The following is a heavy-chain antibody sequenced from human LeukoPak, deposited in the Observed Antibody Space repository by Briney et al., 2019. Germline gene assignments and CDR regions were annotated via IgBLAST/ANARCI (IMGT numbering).Heavy chain of an antibody. CDR3: AHSVLEMATFQPHENPHYYFDY. V-gene: IGHV2-5*01. J-gene: IGHJ4*02. CDR1: GVSLSTSGVG. D-gene: IGHD5-24*01. CDR2: FYWNDDK. Sequence: SGPTLLKPTQTLTLTCTFSGVSLSTSGVGVGWIRQPPGKALEWLALFYWNDDKRYSPSLKSRLTIAKDTSKNQVVLTMTNMDPVDTATYYCAHSVLEMATFQPHENPHYYFDYWGQGTLVTVSS.